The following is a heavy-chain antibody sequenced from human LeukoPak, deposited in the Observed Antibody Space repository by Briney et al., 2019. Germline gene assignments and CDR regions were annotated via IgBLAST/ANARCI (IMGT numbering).Heavy chain of an antibody. Sequence: GGSLRLSCAASGFTFSGYGMHWVRQAPGKGLEWVAFVRYDSNNKYYADSVKGRFTVSRDNSKNTLYLQMNSLRAEDTAVYYCAKDLKYYYGSGSHFLFDYWGQGTLVTVSS. J-gene: IGHJ4*02. CDR1: GFTFSGYG. CDR2: VRYDSNNK. V-gene: IGHV3-30*02. CDR3: AKDLKYYYGSGSHFLFDY. D-gene: IGHD3-10*01.